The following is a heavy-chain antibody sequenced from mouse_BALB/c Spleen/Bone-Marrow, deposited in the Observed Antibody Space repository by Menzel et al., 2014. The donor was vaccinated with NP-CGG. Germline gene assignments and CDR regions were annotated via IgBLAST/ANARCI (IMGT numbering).Heavy chain of an antibody. Sequence: VQLQQSGPELVKSGASVKMSCKASGYSFTNYYMHWVRQRPGQGLEWIGWIYPGQDRTQYNEKFKGKTTLTADKSSSTAYMLLSSLTSEDSAIYFCASDHEYWFDFWGQGTTLTVSS. V-gene: IGHV1S56*01. CDR1: GYSFTNYY. CDR2: IYPGQDRT. CDR3: ASDHEYWFDF. D-gene: IGHD5-1*01. J-gene: IGHJ2*01.